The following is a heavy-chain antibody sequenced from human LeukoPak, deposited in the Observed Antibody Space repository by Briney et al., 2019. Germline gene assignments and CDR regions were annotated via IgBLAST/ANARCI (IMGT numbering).Heavy chain of an antibody. V-gene: IGHV4-39*01. Sequence: SETLSLTCTVSGGSISSSSYYWGWIRQPPGKGLEWIGSNYYSGSTYYNPSLKSRVTISVDTSKNQFSLKLSSVTAADTAVYYCARGDFDAFDIWGQGTMVTVSS. CDR1: GGSISSSSYY. J-gene: IGHJ3*02. CDR2: NYYSGST. CDR3: ARGDFDAFDI. D-gene: IGHD3-3*01.